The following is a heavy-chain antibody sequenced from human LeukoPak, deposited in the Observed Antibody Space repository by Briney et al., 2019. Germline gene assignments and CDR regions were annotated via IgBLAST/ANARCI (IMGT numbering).Heavy chain of an antibody. CDR3: ARGLRPRDYYYYGLDV. CDR2: ISYSGST. D-gene: IGHD5/OR15-5a*01. J-gene: IGHJ6*02. V-gene: IGHV4-59*01. Sequence: SETLSLTCTVSGGSIRTYYWSWLRQPPGKELEWVGCISYSGSTDYNPSLKSRLTMSVDTSKNQFSLKLSSVTAADTAMYYCARGLRPRDYYYYGLDVWGPGTTVTVSS. CDR1: GGSIRTYY.